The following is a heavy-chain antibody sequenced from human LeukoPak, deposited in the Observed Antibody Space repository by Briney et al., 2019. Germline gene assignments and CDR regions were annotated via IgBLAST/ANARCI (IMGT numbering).Heavy chain of an antibody. V-gene: IGHV1-18*01. CDR2: ISAYNGNT. Sequence: GASVKVSCKAPGYTFTSYGISWVRQAPGQGLEWMGWISAYNGNTNYAQKLQGRVTMTTDTSTSTAYMELRSLRSDDTAVYYCLYYDSSGYPDYWGQGTLVTVSS. CDR1: GYTFTSYG. J-gene: IGHJ4*02. CDR3: LYYDSSGYPDY. D-gene: IGHD3-22*01.